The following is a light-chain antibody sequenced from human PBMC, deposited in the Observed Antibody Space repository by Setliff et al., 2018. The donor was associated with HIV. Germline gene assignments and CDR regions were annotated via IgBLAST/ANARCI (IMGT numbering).Light chain of an antibody. CDR3: SSYTSANTDV. Sequence: QSVLAQPASVSGSPGQSITISCTGTSTDIGSYNYVSWYQQHSGKAPKLMIYDVSQRPSRDSSRFSGSKSGDTASLTISGLQAEDEADYYCSSYTSANTDVFGTGTKGTVL. V-gene: IGLV2-14*03. CDR1: STDIGSYNY. J-gene: IGLJ1*01. CDR2: DVS.